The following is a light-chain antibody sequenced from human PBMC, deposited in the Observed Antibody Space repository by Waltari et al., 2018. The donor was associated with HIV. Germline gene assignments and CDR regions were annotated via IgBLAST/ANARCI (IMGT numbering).Light chain of an antibody. J-gene: IGKJ4*01. CDR3: QQYNDFPLT. Sequence: EIVMTQSPATLSVSPGERATLSCRASQSISNNLAWYQQTPGQAPRLLIYGASTKDTAIPARFSGSGSGTEFTLTISSLQSEDFAVYYCQQYNDFPLTFGGGTKVEIK. CDR1: QSISNN. V-gene: IGKV3-15*01. CDR2: GAS.